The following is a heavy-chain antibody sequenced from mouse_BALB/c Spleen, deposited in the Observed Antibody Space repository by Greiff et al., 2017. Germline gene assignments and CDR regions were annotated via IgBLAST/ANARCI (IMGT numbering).Heavy chain of an antibody. Sequence: VQVVESGPGLVAPSQSLSITCTVSGFSLTGYGVNWVRQPPGKGLEWLGMIWGDGSTDYNSALKSRLSISKDNSKSQVFLKMNSLQTDDTARYYCARDPYYGYDGYAMDYWGQGTSVTVSS. CDR2: IWGDGST. V-gene: IGHV2-6-7*01. J-gene: IGHJ4*01. D-gene: IGHD1-2*01. CDR3: ARDPYYGYDGYAMDY. CDR1: GFSLTGYG.